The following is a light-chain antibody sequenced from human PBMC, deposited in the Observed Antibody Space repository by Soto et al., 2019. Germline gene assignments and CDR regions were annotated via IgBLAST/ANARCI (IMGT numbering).Light chain of an antibody. CDR1: QSVSSN. Sequence: IVVTQSPATLCVSPGGRATLSCRASQSVSSNLAWYQQKPGQAPRLLIYGASTRATGIPARFSGSGSGTEFTLTISSLQPDDFATYYCQQYNSYSLTFGQGTKVDIK. CDR3: QQYNSYSLT. J-gene: IGKJ1*01. CDR2: GAS. V-gene: IGKV3-15*01.